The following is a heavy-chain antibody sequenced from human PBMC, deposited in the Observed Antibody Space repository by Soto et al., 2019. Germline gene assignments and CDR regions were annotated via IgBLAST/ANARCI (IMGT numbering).Heavy chain of an antibody. Sequence: QVQLVQSGAEVKKPGASVKVSCKASGYTFTSYDINWVRQAPGQGLEWMGWMNPNSGNTGYAQNFPGRITMSRNISISTAYMELSSLRSEDTAVYYCARDYYDSDWGQGTLVTVSS. D-gene: IGHD3-22*01. CDR1: GYTFTSYD. V-gene: IGHV1-8*01. J-gene: IGHJ4*02. CDR3: ARDYYDSD. CDR2: MNPNSGNT.